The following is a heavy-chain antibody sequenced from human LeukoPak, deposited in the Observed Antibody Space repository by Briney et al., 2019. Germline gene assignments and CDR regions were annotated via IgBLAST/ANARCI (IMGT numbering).Heavy chain of an antibody. V-gene: IGHV4-34*01. CDR1: GGSFSGYY. CDR3: ARVLYYYYYMDV. Sequence: SETLSLTCAVYGGSFSGYYWSWIRQPPGKGLEWIGEINHSGSTNYNPSLKSRVTISVDTSKNQFSLKLSSVTAADTAVYYCARVLYYYYYMDVWGKGTTVTISS. J-gene: IGHJ6*03. CDR2: INHSGST.